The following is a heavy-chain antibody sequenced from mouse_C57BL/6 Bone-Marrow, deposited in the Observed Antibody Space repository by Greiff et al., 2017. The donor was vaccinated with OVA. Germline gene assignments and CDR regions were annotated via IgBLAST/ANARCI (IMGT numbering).Heavy chain of an antibody. CDR1: GFTFSDYY. D-gene: IGHD2-5*01. CDR3: ARRDSNYAWFAY. Sequence: EVKLMESGGGLVQPGGSLKLSCAASGFTFSDYYMYWVRQTPEKRLEWVAYISNGGGSTYYPDTVKGRFTISRDNAKNTLYLQMSRLKSEDTAMYYCARRDSNYAWFAYWGQGTLVTVSA. CDR2: ISNGGGST. V-gene: IGHV5-12*01. J-gene: IGHJ3*01.